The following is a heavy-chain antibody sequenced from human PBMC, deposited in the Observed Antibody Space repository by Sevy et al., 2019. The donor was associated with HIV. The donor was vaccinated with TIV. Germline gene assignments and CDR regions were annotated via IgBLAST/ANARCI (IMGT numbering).Heavy chain of an antibody. Sequence: GTVKVSCKASGYTFTGYYMHWVRQAPGQGLQWMGWINPDSGGPNYSPKFQGRVTLSRDTSISTAYMELSTLKSDDTAVYYCVRDYRDGYFEYWGQGTVVNVSS. V-gene: IGHV1-2*02. J-gene: IGHJ4*02. CDR1: GYTFTGYY. CDR3: VRDYRDGYFEY. CDR2: INPDSGGP.